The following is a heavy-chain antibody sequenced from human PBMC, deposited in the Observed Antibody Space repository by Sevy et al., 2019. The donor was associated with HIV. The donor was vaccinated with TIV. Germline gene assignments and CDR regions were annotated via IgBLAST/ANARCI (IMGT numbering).Heavy chain of an antibody. CDR1: GYSFTSYW. Sequence: GESLKISCKGSGYSFTSYWIGWVRQMPGKGLEWMGIIYPGDSDTRYSPSFQGQVTISADKSISTAYLQWSSLKASDTAMYYCATRAYCSGGSCYADAFDIWGQGTMVTVSS. CDR3: ATRAYCSGGSCYADAFDI. J-gene: IGHJ3*02. CDR2: IYPGDSDT. V-gene: IGHV5-51*01. D-gene: IGHD2-15*01.